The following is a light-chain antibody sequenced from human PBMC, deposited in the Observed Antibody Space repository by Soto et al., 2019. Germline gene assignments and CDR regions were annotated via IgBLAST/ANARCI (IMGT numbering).Light chain of an antibody. Sequence: EIVLTQSPGTLSLSPGERATLSCRASQSVSSSYLAWYQQKPGQAPRLLIYGASSRATGIPDRFSGSGSGTDFTLTISRLEPEDVAVYYCQQYGSSLTWTF. CDR3: QQYGSSLTWT. CDR2: GAS. J-gene: IGKJ1*01. CDR1: QSVSSSY. V-gene: IGKV3-20*01.